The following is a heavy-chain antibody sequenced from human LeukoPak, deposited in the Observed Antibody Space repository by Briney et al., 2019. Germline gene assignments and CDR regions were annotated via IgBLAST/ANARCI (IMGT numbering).Heavy chain of an antibody. J-gene: IGHJ4*02. CDR1: GFILSNSA. D-gene: IGHD5-12*01. Sequence: GGSLRLSCAAAGFILSNSAMTWVRQAPGKGLQWVSGIDTKGTRTYYADSVEGRFSISRDSSKNTLFLQMNSLRVEDTAVYYCVKEVVATIPPLWGQGILVTVSS. CDR3: VKEVVATIPPL. V-gene: IGHV3-23*01. CDR2: IDTKGTRT.